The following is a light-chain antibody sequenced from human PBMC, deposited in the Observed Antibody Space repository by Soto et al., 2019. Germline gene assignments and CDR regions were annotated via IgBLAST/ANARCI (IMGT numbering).Light chain of an antibody. CDR3: QQYNDWPPKQYT. J-gene: IGKJ2*01. V-gene: IGKV3-15*01. CDR2: GAS. CDR1: QSVSSN. Sequence: EIVMTQSPATLSVSPGERATLSCWASQSVSSNLAWYQQKPGQAPRLLIYGASPRATGIPARFSGSGSGTEFTLTISSLQSEDFAVYYCQQYNDWPPKQYTFGQGTRLEIK.